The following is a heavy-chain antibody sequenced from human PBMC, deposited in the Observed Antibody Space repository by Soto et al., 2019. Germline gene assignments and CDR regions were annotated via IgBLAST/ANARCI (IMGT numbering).Heavy chain of an antibody. CDR3: ASDIFTALDAFDI. J-gene: IGHJ3*02. CDR1: GGTFSSYT. D-gene: IGHD3-9*01. V-gene: IGHV1-69*02. Sequence: SVKVSCKASGGTFSSYTISWVRQAPGQGLEWMGRIIPILGIANYAQKFQGRVTITADKSTSTAYMELSSLRSEDTAVYYCASDIFTALDAFDIWGQGTMVTVSS. CDR2: IIPILGIA.